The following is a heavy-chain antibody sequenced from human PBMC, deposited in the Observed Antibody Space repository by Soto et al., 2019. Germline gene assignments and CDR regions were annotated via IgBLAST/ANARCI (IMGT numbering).Heavy chain of an antibody. CDR1: GFTFSSYA. D-gene: IGHD3-3*01. Sequence: LRLSCAASGFTFSSYAMSWVRQAPGKGLEWVSAISGSGGSTYYADSVKGRFTISRDNSKNTLYLQMNSLRAEDTAVYYCAKLGSDFWSGYYIAYYYYGMDVWRQGTTVTVSS. CDR3: AKLGSDFWSGYYIAYYYYGMDV. V-gene: IGHV3-23*01. J-gene: IGHJ6*02. CDR2: ISGSGGST.